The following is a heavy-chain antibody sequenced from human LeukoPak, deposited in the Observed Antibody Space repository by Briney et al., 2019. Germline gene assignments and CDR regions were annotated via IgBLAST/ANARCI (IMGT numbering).Heavy chain of an antibody. D-gene: IGHD5-24*01. V-gene: IGHV3-23*01. J-gene: IGHJ4*02. CDR2: ISGSGVST. CDR1: GFTFSDYA. CDR3: AFGRAGEMATNLDY. Sequence: GGSLRLSCAASGFTFSDYAMSWVRQTPGKGLEWVSAISGSGVSTDYADSVKGRLTISRDNSKNTLNLQMNSLRAEDTAVYYCAFGRAGEMATNLDYWGQGTLVTVSS.